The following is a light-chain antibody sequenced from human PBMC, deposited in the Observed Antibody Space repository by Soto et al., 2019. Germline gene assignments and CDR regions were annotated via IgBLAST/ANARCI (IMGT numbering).Light chain of an antibody. V-gene: IGKV1-27*01. J-gene: IGKJ5*01. CDR1: QDIINH. CDR2: GAS. CDR3: PNYPLALST. Sequence: DIQMTQSPSSLSASVGDTVTITCRASQDIINHLAWYQQRPGKVPNLLIYGASSLHSGVPSRFRGSGSGTHFTLTISIVQPEEIATYYCPNYPLALSTFGQGTRLEIK.